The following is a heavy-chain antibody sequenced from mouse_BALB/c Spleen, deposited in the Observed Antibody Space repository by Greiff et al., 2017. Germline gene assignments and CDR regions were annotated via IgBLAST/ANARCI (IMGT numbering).Heavy chain of an antibody. CDR1: GFTFSDYY. Sequence: EVQLVESGGGLVKPGGSLKLSCAASGFTFSDYYMYWVRQTPEKRLEWVATISDGGSYTYYPDSVKGRFTISRDNAKNNLYLQMSSLKSEDTAMYYCARWIYDGYYLFAYWGQGTLVTVSA. CDR2: ISDGGSYT. J-gene: IGHJ3*01. D-gene: IGHD2-3*01. V-gene: IGHV5-4*02. CDR3: ARWIYDGYYLFAY.